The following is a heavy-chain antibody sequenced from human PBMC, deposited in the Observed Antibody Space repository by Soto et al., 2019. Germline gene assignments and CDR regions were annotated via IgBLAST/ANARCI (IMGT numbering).Heavy chain of an antibody. CDR3: TSGLDWAKLGY. D-gene: IGHD3-16*01. CDR2: IHYSGST. CDR1: GGSTSSGGYY. V-gene: IGHV4-31*03. J-gene: IGHJ4*02. Sequence: QVQLQESGPGLVKPSQTLSLTCIVSGGSTSSGGYYRSWIRQYPGKGLEWIGSIHYSGSTYYNPSRRXRXTXSXXTSNFQFSLKLSSVTAADTAVYYCTSGLDWAKLGYWGQGTLVTVSS.